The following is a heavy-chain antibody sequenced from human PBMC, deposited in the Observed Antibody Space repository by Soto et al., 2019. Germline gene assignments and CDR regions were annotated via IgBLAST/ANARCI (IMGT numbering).Heavy chain of an antibody. CDR3: ARGSSGYNLGKDS. Sequence: GGSLRLSCAASGFSFSTFSMYWVRQAPGKGLECVAIISYDGTKKYYADSVKGRFTISRDNSKNTLYLQTNSLRADEDTALYYCARGSSGYNLGKDSWGQGTQVTVSS. D-gene: IGHD3-22*01. V-gene: IGHV3-30-3*01. J-gene: IGHJ4*02. CDR1: GFSFSTFS. CDR2: ISYDGTKK.